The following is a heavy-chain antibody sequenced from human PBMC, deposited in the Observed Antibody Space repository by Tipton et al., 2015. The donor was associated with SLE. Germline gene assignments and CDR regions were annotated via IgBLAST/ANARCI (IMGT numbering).Heavy chain of an antibody. D-gene: IGHD3-22*01. CDR3: SRRFSDSSGYKYFFDY. CDR1: GYSFTSYW. Sequence: QSGPEVKKAGESLKISCKGSGYSFTSYWIGWVRQMPGKGLEWMGIIFPGDSDTRYSPSFEGHVIISADKSSSTAHLQWSSLKASDTAMYYCSRRFSDSSGYKYFFDYWGQGTQVTVSS. V-gene: IGHV5-51*01. J-gene: IGHJ4*02. CDR2: IFPGDSDT.